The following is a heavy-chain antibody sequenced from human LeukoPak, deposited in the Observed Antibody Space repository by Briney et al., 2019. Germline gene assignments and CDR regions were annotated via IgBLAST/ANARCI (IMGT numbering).Heavy chain of an antibody. Sequence: GGSLRLSCSASGFPFSSYAMHWVRQAPGKGLEYVSAISDSGGSTYYADSVKGRSTISRYNSKNTLYLQMSSLRAEDTAVYFCVRGYSFGPYGMDVWGQGTTVTVSS. CDR2: ISDSGGST. D-gene: IGHD2-15*01. CDR1: GFPFSSYA. CDR3: VRGYSFGPYGMDV. V-gene: IGHV3-64D*09. J-gene: IGHJ6*02.